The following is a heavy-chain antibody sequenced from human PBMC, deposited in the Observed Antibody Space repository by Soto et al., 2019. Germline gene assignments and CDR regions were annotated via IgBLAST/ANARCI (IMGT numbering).Heavy chain of an antibody. Sequence: PSETRSITCAVYGGSFRGYYWSCIRQPPWKWLEWIGEINHSGSTNYNPSLKSRVTISVDTSKNQFSLKLSSVTAADTAVYYCARNKVGATGRGYYYYGMDVWGQGTTVTVSS. D-gene: IGHD1-26*01. CDR1: GGSFRGYY. CDR3: ARNKVGATGRGYYYYGMDV. J-gene: IGHJ6*02. V-gene: IGHV4-34*01. CDR2: INHSGST.